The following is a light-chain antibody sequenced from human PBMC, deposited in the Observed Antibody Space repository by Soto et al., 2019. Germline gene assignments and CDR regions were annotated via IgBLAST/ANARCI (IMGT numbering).Light chain of an antibody. CDR3: QQYGSSPLWT. V-gene: IGKV3-20*01. CDR1: QSVSSSY. CDR2: GAS. J-gene: IGKJ1*01. Sequence: EIVLTQSPGTLALSPGERATLSCRASQSVSSSYLAWYQQKPGQAPRILIYGASSRATGIPDRFSGSGSGTDFTLTSSRLEPEDFAVYYCQQYGSSPLWTFGQGTKVEIK.